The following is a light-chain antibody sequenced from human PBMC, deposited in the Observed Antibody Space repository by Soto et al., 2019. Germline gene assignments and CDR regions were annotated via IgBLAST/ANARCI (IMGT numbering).Light chain of an antibody. CDR2: DVS. CDR3: TSYAGSDNYV. J-gene: IGLJ1*01. CDR1: SSDVGAYNS. V-gene: IGLV2-8*01. Sequence: QSALTQPPSASGSPGQSVTISCTGTSSDVGAYNSVSWYQHHPGKAPKLMIYDVSKRPSGVPDRFSGSKSANTASLTVSGLQPEDEADYYCTSYAGSDNYVFGPGTKVTVL.